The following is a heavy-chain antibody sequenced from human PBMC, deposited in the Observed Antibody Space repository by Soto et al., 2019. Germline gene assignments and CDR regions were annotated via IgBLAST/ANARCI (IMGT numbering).Heavy chain of an antibody. Sequence: QVQLVESGGGLVKPGGSLRLSCAASGFTFSDYYMSWIRQAPGKGLEWVSYISSSGSTIYYADSVKGRFTISRDNVKNSLYLQMNSLRAEDTAVYYCARDSSGGYSGYDLSLGFIQPNWFDPWGQGTLVTVSS. CDR1: GFTFSDYY. CDR3: ARDSSGGYSGYDLSLGFIQPNWFDP. J-gene: IGHJ5*02. CDR2: ISSSGSTI. D-gene: IGHD5-12*01. V-gene: IGHV3-11*01.